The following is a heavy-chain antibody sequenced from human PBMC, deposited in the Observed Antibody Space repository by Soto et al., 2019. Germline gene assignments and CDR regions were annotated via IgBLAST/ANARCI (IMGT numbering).Heavy chain of an antibody. CDR3: AIDRVSLAMFGVSVCGFKN. D-gene: IGHD3-3*01. V-gene: IGHV1-3*01. J-gene: IGHJ4*02. CDR1: GYTFTTFA. CDR2: INAGSGYT. Sequence: ASVKVSCKASGYTFTTFAMHWVRQAPGQRPEWLGWINAGSGYTKYSQNFQDRVTISSDTSASTAYMELSSLRSGDTAIYYCAIDRVSLAMFGVSVCGFKNWGQGTLVTVSS.